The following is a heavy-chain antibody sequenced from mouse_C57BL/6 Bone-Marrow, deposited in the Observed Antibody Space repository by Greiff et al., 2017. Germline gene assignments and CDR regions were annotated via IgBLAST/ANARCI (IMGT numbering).Heavy chain of an antibody. CDR1: GFSLTSYG. CDR2: IWSGGST. Sequence: VKLMESGPGLVQPSQSLSITCTVSGFSLTSYGVRWVRQSPGKGLEWLGVIWSGGSTDYNAAFISRLSISKDNSKSQVFFKMNSLQADDTAIYYCARDYGSSYRYFDVWGTGTTVTVSS. J-gene: IGHJ1*03. CDR3: ARDYGSSYRYFDV. D-gene: IGHD1-1*01. V-gene: IGHV2-2*01.